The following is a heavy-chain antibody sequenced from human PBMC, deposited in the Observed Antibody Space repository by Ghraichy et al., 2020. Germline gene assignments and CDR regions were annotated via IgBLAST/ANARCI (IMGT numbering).Heavy chain of an antibody. Sequence: LSLTCAPSGFTFSRFGMHWVRQAPGKGLEWVGVISTDGSKKWYADSVKGRLTISRDNSKNTLYLEMNSLGAEDTAVYYCARDGSGWCPDYWGQGTLVTVSS. J-gene: IGHJ4*02. D-gene: IGHD6-19*01. CDR3: ARDGSGWCPDY. CDR2: ISTDGSKK. CDR1: GFTFSRFG. V-gene: IGHV3-33*05.